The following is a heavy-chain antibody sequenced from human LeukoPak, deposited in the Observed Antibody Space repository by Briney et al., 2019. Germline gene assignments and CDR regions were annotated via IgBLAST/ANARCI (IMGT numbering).Heavy chain of an antibody. CDR2: ISGSGGNT. CDR1: GFTFSSYA. Sequence: GGSLRLSCAASGFTFSSYAMSWVSQAPGKGLEWVSVISGSGGNTYYADSVKGRFTISRDNSKNSLYLQMNSLRAEDTAVYYCAKEGTSSGYGPPLDYWGQGTLVTVSS. CDR3: AKEGTSSGYGPPLDY. V-gene: IGHV3-23*01. J-gene: IGHJ4*02. D-gene: IGHD3-22*01.